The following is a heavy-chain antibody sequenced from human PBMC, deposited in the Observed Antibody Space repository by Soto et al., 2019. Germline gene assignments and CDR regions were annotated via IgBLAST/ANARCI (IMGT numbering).Heavy chain of an antibody. CDR3: ARGYCSSTSCYTGYYYGMDV. Sequence: PSETLSLTCTVSGGSISSYYWSWIRQPPGKGLEWIGYIYYSGSTNYNPSLKSRVTISVDTSKNQFSLKLSSVTAADTAVYYCARGYCSSTSCYTGYYYGMDVWGQGTTVTVSS. CDR1: GGSISSYY. V-gene: IGHV4-59*01. D-gene: IGHD2-2*02. CDR2: IYYSGST. J-gene: IGHJ6*02.